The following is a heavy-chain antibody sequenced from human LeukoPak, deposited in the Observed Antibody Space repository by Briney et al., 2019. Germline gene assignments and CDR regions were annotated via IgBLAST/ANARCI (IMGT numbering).Heavy chain of an antibody. D-gene: IGHD6-19*01. Sequence: GGSLRLSCAASGFTFSNAWMSWVRQAPGKGLEWVGRIKSKTDGGTTDYAAPVKGRFTISRDDSKNTLYLQMNSLKTEDTAMYYCTTDRSSGWYGSAEDAFDIWGQGTMVTVSS. CDR2: IKSKTDGGTT. V-gene: IGHV3-15*01. J-gene: IGHJ3*02. CDR3: TTDRSSGWYGSAEDAFDI. CDR1: GFTFSNAW.